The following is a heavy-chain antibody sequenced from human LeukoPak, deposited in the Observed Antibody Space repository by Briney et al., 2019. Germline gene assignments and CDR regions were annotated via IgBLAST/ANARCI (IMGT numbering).Heavy chain of an antibody. CDR2: IYYTGST. Sequence: PSETLSLTCSVSSGFISSYYWTWIRQSPGKGLEWIGYIYYTGSTSYNPPLQSRVTISVDTSKNQFSLRLNSVTAADTAVYYCARLHHDYGSGTYGGAYNYYMDVWGKGTTVTVSS. V-gene: IGHV4-59*01. CDR1: SGFISSYY. D-gene: IGHD3-10*01. CDR3: ARLHHDYGSGTYGGAYNYYMDV. J-gene: IGHJ6*03.